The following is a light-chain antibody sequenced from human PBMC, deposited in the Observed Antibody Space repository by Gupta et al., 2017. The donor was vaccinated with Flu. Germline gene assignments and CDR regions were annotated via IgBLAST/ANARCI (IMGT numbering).Light chain of an antibody. Sequence: EIVLTQSPATLSLSPGERATLSCRASQSISSYLAWYQKKPGQAPRLLMYDASHRATGIPVRFSGSGSGTDFTLTISSLEPEGFAVYYCQHRSSRPMYTFGQGTELEIK. CDR2: DAS. V-gene: IGKV3-11*01. CDR3: QHRSSRPMYT. CDR1: QSISSY. J-gene: IGKJ2*01.